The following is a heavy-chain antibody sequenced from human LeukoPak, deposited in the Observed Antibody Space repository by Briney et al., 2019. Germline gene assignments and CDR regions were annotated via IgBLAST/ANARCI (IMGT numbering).Heavy chain of an antibody. D-gene: IGHD3-22*01. CDR2: INPNSGGT. J-gene: IGHJ4*02. CDR3: ARGGPNYYDSSGRIDY. Sequence: ASVKVSCKASGYTFTGYYMHWVRQAPGQGLEWMGRINPNSGGTNYAQKFQGRVTMTRDTSISTAYMELSRLRSDDTAVYYCARGGPNYYDSSGRIDYWGQGTLVTVSS. CDR1: GYTFTGYY. V-gene: IGHV1-2*06.